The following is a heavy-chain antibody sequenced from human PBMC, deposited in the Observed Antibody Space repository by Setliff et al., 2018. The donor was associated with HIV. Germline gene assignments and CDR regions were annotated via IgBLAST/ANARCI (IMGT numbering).Heavy chain of an antibody. CDR3: TRDYAYDWNSVMDV. CDR2: ISSSSTSI. V-gene: IGHV3-21*01. D-gene: IGHD1-7*01. Sequence: SWIRQAPGKGLEWVSSISSSSTSIYYADSVKGRFTISRDNAKNSLYLQMNSLRADDTAVYYCTRDYAYDWNSVMDVWGKGTTVTVSS. J-gene: IGHJ6*03.